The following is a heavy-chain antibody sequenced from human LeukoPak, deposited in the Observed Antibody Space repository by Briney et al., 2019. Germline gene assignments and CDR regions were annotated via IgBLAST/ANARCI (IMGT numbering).Heavy chain of an antibody. CDR2: INSDGSGT. CDR1: GFTFSSYW. D-gene: IGHD3-9*01. CDR3: ARAGRGLRYFDWLTHDY. V-gene: IGHV3-74*01. Sequence: GGSLRLSCAASGFTFSSYWMHWVRQAPGKGLMWVSRINSDGSGTNYADSVKGRFTISRDNAKNTVYLQMNSLRAEDTAVYYCARAGRGLRYFDWLTHDYWGQGTLVTVSS. J-gene: IGHJ4*02.